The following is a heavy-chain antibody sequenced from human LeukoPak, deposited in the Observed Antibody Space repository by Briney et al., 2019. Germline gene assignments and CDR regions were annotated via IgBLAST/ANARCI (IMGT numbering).Heavy chain of an antibody. CDR2: IYYSGNT. CDR1: GGSIASISNY. D-gene: IGHD6-6*01. V-gene: IGHV4-39*01. J-gene: IGHJ5*02. CDR3: ARKYPDHWFDP. Sequence: SETLSLTCTVSGGSIASISNYWGWVRQPPGKGLEWIGSIYYSGNTYYNPSLRSRVTISVDTSKNQFSLKLTAVTAADTAVYYCARKYPDHWFDPWGQGTLVTVSS.